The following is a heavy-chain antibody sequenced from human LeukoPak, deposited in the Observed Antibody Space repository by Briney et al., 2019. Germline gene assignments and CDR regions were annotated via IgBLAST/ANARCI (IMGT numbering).Heavy chain of an antibody. CDR2: IYHSGST. J-gene: IGHJ4*02. CDR1: GYSISSGYY. V-gene: IGHV4-38-2*02. Sequence: KASETLSLTCTVSGYSISSGYYWGWIRQPPGKGLEWIGSIYHSGSTYYNPSLKSRVTISVDTSKNQFSLKLSSVTAADTAVYYCARSFSPSYHFDIWGPGTLVTASS. CDR3: ARSFSPSYHFDI. D-gene: IGHD2/OR15-2a*01.